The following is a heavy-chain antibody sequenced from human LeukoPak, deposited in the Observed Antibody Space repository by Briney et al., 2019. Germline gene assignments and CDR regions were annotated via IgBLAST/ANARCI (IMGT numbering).Heavy chain of an antibody. CDR1: GFTFSNAW. D-gene: IGHD2-2*01. Sequence: GGSLRLSCAASGFTFSNAWMSWVRQAPGKGREWVGRIKGKTDGGTTGYAAPVKGRFTISRDDSKNTLYLQMNSLKTEDTAVYCCTTDTQGEVVPAAINFDYWGQGTLVTVSS. J-gene: IGHJ4*02. CDR2: IKGKTDGGTT. CDR3: TTDTQGEVVPAAINFDY. V-gene: IGHV3-15*01.